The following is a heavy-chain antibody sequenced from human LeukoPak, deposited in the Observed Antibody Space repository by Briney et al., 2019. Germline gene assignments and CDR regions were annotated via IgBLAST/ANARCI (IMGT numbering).Heavy chain of an antibody. CDR2: IYHSGST. V-gene: IGHV4-38-2*02. Sequence: SETLSLTCTVSGYSISSGYYWGWIRQPPGKGLEWIGSIYHSGSTNYNPSLKSRVTISVDTSKNQFSLKLSTVTAADTAVYYCARVSPNTVTTLQYFDYWGQGTLVTVSS. D-gene: IGHD4-17*01. CDR1: GYSISSGYY. J-gene: IGHJ4*02. CDR3: ARVSPNTVTTLQYFDY.